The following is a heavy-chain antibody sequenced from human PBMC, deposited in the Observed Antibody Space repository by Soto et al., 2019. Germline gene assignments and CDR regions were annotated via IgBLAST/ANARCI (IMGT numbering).Heavy chain of an antibody. D-gene: IGHD5-12*01. CDR1: GGIFSSFA. J-gene: IGHJ5*02. CDR2: IVPIFGTP. CDR3: AVGAGYRYADT. Sequence: QVQLVQSGAEVKKPGSSVKVSCKASGGIFSSFAIVWVRQAPGQGLEWLGGIVPIFGTPNYAQKFQGRVRITADTPTTTEYMALSGLRSEDTAISWCAVGAGYRYADTWGQGTVITVSS. V-gene: IGHV1-69*06.